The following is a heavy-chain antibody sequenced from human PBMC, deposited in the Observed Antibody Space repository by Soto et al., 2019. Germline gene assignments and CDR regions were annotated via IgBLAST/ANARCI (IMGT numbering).Heavy chain of an antibody. CDR2: INPNSGGT. CDR1: RYTFTGYY. V-gene: IGHV1-2*02. Sequence: QVQLVQSGAEVKKPGASVKVSCKASRYTFTGYYMHWVRQAPGQGLEWMGWINPNSGGTNYAQKFRGRVTMPRDTSSSTAYMELSRLRSDDTAVYYCARELRGLTHYDYWGQGTLVTVSS. CDR3: ARELRGLTHYDY. D-gene: IGHD3-16*01. J-gene: IGHJ4*02.